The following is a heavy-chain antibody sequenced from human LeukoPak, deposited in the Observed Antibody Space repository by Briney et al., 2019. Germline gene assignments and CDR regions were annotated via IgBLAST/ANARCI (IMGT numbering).Heavy chain of an antibody. V-gene: IGHV4-4*09. CDR2: IYTSGST. CDR1: GGSISSNY. CDR3: ARIYGSGTSFGYMDV. J-gene: IGHJ6*03. Sequence: SETLSLTCTVAGGSISSNYWTWIRQSPGKVLEWIGYIYTSGSTTYNPSLKSRVTISRDTSNNQFSLKLSSVTAADTAVYYCARIYGSGTSFGYMDVWGKGTTVTVSS. D-gene: IGHD3-10*01.